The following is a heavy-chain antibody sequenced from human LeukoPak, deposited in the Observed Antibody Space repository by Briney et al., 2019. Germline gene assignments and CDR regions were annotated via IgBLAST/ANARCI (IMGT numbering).Heavy chain of an antibody. CDR3: ARDGTYSSSLGY. V-gene: IGHV1-18*01. J-gene: IGHJ4*02. CDR1: GYTFTSYG. Sequence: ASVKVSCKASGYTFTSYGISWVRQAPGQGLEWMGWISAYNGNTNYAQKLQGRVTMTIETSTSTAYVELRSLRSDETAVYCGARDGTYSSSLGYRGQGTLVTVSS. D-gene: IGHD6-6*01. CDR2: ISAYNGNT.